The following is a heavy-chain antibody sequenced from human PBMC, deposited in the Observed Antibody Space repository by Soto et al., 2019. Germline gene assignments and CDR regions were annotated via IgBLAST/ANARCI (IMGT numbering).Heavy chain of an antibody. CDR2: IIPILDIT. V-gene: IGHV1-69*02. D-gene: IGHD3-22*01. CDR3: AKGADSSGSESAFDL. CDR1: GGTFSAYP. J-gene: IGHJ3*01. Sequence: QVQLVQSGAEVKQPGSSVKVSCKTSGGTFSAYPFNWVRQAPGQGLEWMGRIIPILDITDYSQNFQGRVTITADKSTTTAYMDLTSLRSEDTAMYFCAKGADSSGSESAFDLWGQGTLITVSS.